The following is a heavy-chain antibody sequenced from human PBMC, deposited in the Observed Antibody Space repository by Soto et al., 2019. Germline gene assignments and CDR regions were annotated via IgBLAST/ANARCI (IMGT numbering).Heavy chain of an antibody. CDR1: GGSFSGYY. D-gene: IGHD3-3*01. V-gene: IGHV4-34*01. CDR2: INQSGST. J-gene: IGHJ4*02. Sequence: TSETLSLTCAVYGGSFSGYYWSWIRQPPGKGLEWIGEINQSGSTSYNPSLKSRVIVSIDTSKNQFSLKLSSVTAADTAVYYCARGIVGYDFWSGYYSEPDYWGQGTLVTVSS. CDR3: ARGIVGYDFWSGYYSEPDY.